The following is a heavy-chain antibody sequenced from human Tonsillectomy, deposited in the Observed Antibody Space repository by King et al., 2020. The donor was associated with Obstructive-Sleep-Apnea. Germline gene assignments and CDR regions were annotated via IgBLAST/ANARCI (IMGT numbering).Heavy chain of an antibody. CDR1: GVTFMDYY. Sequence: VQLVESGGGLVKPGGSLRLSCAASGVTFMDYYMSWIRQAPGKGREWVSYISRSGNTIFCADSVQGRFTLSRDNAKNSLYLQMNSLRAEDTAVYYCARHMVRGANNYWGQGTLVTVSS. J-gene: IGHJ4*02. CDR2: ISRSGNTI. V-gene: IGHV3-11*01. CDR3: ARHMVRGANNY. D-gene: IGHD3-10*01.